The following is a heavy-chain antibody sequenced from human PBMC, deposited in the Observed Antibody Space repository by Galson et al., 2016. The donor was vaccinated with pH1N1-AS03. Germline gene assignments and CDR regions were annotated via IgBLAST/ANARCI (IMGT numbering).Heavy chain of an antibody. Sequence: SLRLSCAASGFTFSSYWMSWVRQAPGKGLEWVAYIKEDGSEKYYVDSVKGRFTISRDSSKSTVYMQVNSLRAEDTAVYFCARNRLYSSQVGFDYWAQGTLVTVSS. CDR3: ARNRLYSSQVGFDY. V-gene: IGHV3-7*03. CDR1: GFTFSSYW. CDR2: IKEDGSEK. D-gene: IGHD6-13*01. J-gene: IGHJ4*02.